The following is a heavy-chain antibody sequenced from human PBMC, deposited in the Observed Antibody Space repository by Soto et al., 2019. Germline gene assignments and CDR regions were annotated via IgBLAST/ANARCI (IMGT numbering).Heavy chain of an antibody. D-gene: IGHD1-7*01. J-gene: IGHJ4*02. Sequence: ASVKVSCKASGGTFSSYAISWVRQAPGQGLEWMGGIIPIFGTANYAQKFQGRVTITADESTSTAYMELSSLRSEDTAVYYCARASPQITGTIYFDYWGQGTLVTVSS. CDR1: GGTFSSYA. V-gene: IGHV1-69*13. CDR2: IIPIFGTA. CDR3: ARASPQITGTIYFDY.